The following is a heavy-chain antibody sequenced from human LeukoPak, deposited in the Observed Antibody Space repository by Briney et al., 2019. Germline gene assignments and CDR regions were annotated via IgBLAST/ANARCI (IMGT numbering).Heavy chain of an antibody. CDR3: ARLGRYSSSSYVDY. D-gene: IGHD6-6*01. V-gene: IGHV1-2*02. CDR1: GYTFTAYY. Sequence: ASVKVSCKTSGYTFTAYYMHWVRQAPGQGLEWMGWINPNSGGTNYAQKFQGRVTMTRDTSISTAYLQWSSLKASDTAMYYCARLGRYSSSSYVDYWGQGTLVTVSS. CDR2: INPNSGGT. J-gene: IGHJ4*02.